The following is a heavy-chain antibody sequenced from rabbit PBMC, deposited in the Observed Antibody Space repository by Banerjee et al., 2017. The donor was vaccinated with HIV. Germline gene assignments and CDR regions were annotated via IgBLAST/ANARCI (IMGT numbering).Heavy chain of an antibody. CDR3: GRHYTGSGTFGGNL. Sequence: QEQLEESGGDLVKPEGSLTITCTASGFSFSNKYVMCWVRQAPGKGLEWIGCIYGGSSERIYYASWAKGRFTIYKISSTTVTLQMTSLTAADTATYFCGRHYTGSGTFGGNLWGPGTLVTVS. V-gene: IGHV1S45*01. CDR2: IYGGSSERI. CDR1: GFSFSNKYV. J-gene: IGHJ4*01. D-gene: IGHD4-2*01.